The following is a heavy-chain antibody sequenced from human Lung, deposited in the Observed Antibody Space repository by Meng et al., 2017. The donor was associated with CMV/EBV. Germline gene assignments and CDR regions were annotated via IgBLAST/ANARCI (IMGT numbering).Heavy chain of an antibody. Sequence: AXVXVSXKTSGYTFTTYYIHWVRQAPGQGLEWMGIINPRHGGTAYAHKFQGRVTMTRDTSTSTVYMELSSLRSEDTAVYYCARARYFDWLGFDPWGQGTLVTVSS. D-gene: IGHD3-9*01. V-gene: IGHV1-46*01. CDR3: ARARYFDWLGFDP. CDR2: INPRHGGT. J-gene: IGHJ5*02. CDR1: GYTFTTYY.